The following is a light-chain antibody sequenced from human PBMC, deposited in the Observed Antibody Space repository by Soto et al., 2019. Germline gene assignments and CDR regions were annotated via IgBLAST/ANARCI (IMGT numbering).Light chain of an antibody. CDR3: CSYTATTTYV. CDR2: DVN. J-gene: IGLJ1*01. CDR1: GNDVGGYTF. V-gene: IGLV2-14*03. Sequence: QSALTQPASVSGSPAQSISISCTGTGNDVGGYTFVSWYQQHPDKVPKLVIFDVNRRPSGVSGRFSGSKSVNAASLTISGLQAEDEADYYCCSYTATTTYVFGTGTKVTVL.